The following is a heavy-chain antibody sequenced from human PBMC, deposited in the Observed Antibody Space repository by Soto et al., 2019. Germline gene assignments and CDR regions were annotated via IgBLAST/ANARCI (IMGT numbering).Heavy chain of an antibody. V-gene: IGHV5-10-1*01. J-gene: IGHJ4*02. CDR3: ARSATLVGATPTHIYY. CDR1: GYSFTSYW. CDR2: IDPSDSYT. Sequence: PGESLKISCKGSGYSFTSYWISWVRQMPGKGLEWMGRIDPSDSYTNYSPSFQGHVTISADKSISTAYLQWSSLKASDTAMYYCARSATLVGATPTHIYYWGQGTLVTVSS. D-gene: IGHD1-26*01.